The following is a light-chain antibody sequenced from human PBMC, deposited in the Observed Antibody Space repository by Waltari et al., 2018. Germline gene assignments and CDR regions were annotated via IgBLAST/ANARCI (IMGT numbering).Light chain of an antibody. CDR3: QQYGSSPRT. CDR1: QSVTSSF. Sequence: EIVLTQSPATLSLFPGERATLSCRASQSVTSSFLAWYQQKPGQPPRLLIYGASSRATGIPDRFSGSGSGTDFTLSISSLEPEDFAVYYCQQYGSSPRTFGQGTKLEIK. V-gene: IGKV3-20*01. CDR2: GAS. J-gene: IGKJ1*01.